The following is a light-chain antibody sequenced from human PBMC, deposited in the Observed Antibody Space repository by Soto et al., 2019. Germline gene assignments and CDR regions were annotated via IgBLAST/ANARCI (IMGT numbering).Light chain of an antibody. CDR1: QSVSSY. Sequence: EIVLTQSPATLSLSPGERATLSCRASQSVSSYLAWYQQKPGQAPRLLIYHASNRATGIPARFSGSGSGTDFTLTITSLEPEYFAVYYCQHRSNWPLTFGGGSKVEIK. CDR2: HAS. CDR3: QHRSNWPLT. V-gene: IGKV3-11*01. J-gene: IGKJ4*01.